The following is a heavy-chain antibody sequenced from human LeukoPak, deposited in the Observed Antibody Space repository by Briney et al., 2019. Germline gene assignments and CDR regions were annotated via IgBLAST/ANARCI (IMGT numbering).Heavy chain of an antibody. CDR2: INGDGSNS. V-gene: IGHV3-74*01. CDR1: GFTFTTYW. J-gene: IGHJ4*02. Sequence: GGSLRLSCVASGFTFTTYWMHWVRQAPGKGLVWVSRINGDGSNSNYADSVKGRFTISRDNARNTLYLQMNGLRAEDTALYYCARTSPTSHFDFWGQGTLVTASS. D-gene: IGHD3-16*01. CDR3: ARTSPTSHFDF.